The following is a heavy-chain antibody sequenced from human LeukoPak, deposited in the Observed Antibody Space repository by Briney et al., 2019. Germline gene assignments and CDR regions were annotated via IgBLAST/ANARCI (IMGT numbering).Heavy chain of an antibody. D-gene: IGHD6-19*01. V-gene: IGHV3-30*18. CDR2: ISYDGSNK. J-gene: IGHJ4*02. Sequence: GRSLRLSCAASGFTFSSYGMHWVRQAPGKGLEWVAVISYDGSNKYYADSVKGRFTISRDNSKNTLYLQMNSLRAEDTAVYYCAKDQRKQWLGALDYWGQGTLVTVSS. CDR3: AKDQRKQWLGALDY. CDR1: GFTFSSYG.